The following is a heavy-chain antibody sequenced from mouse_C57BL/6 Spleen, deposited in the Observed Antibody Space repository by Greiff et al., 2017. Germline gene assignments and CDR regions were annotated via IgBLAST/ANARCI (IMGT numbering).Heavy chain of an antibody. Sequence: VQLVESGAELVKPGASVKMSCKASGYTFTTYPIEWMKQNHGKSLEWIGNFHPYNDDTKYNEKFKGKATLTVEKSSSTVYLELSRLTSDDSAVYYCARGIYYYGSSYAMDYWGQGTSVTVSS. CDR2: FHPYNDDT. CDR3: ARGIYYYGSSYAMDY. J-gene: IGHJ4*01. D-gene: IGHD1-1*01. CDR1: GYTFTTYP. V-gene: IGHV1-47*01.